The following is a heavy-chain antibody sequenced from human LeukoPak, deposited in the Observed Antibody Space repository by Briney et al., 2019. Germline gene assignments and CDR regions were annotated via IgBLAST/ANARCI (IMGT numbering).Heavy chain of an antibody. D-gene: IGHD3-10*01. CDR2: INPSGGST. Sequence: RASVKVSCKASGYTFTSYYMHWVRQAPGQGLEGMGIINPSGGSTSYAQKFQGRVTMTRDTSTSTVYMELSSLRSEDTAVYYCATAGVYYYGMDVWGKGTTVTVSS. CDR3: ATAGVYYYGMDV. CDR1: GYTFTSYY. J-gene: IGHJ6*04. V-gene: IGHV1-46*01.